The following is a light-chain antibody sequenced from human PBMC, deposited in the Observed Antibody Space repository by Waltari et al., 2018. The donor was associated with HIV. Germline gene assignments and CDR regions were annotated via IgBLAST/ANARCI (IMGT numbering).Light chain of an antibody. CDR1: SGLNVGTYT. Sequence: QAVLTQPASLSASPGASASLTCPLRSGLNVGTYTIYWYHQTHGSPPQCLLRSKSDSDNQQCSAGPRRVSGSKDASAMAGILLITGLQSEDEADYDCMIWHSSAWVFGGGNKLTVL. CDR2: SKSDSDN. CDR3: MIWHSSAWV. V-gene: IGLV5-45*01. J-gene: IGLJ3*02.